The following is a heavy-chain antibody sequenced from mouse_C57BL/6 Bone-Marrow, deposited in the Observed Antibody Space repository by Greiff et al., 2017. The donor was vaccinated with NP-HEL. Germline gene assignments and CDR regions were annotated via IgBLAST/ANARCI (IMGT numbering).Heavy chain of an antibody. CDR3: ARKITAGGVDY. CDR1: GYTFTSYW. J-gene: IGHJ2*01. CDR2: IDPSDSYT. Sequence: QVQLQQPGAELVRPGTSVKLSCKASGYTFTSYWMHWVKQRPGQGLEWIGVIDPSDSYTNYNQKFKGKATLTVDTSSSTAYMQLSSLTYEDSAVYYWARKITAGGVDYGGQGTTLTVS. D-gene: IGHD1-1*01. V-gene: IGHV1-59*01.